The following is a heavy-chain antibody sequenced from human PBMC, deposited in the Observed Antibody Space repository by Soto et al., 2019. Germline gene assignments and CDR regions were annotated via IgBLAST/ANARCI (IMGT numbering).Heavy chain of an antibody. D-gene: IGHD1-26*01. CDR1: GYTFTSYG. J-gene: IGHJ4*02. V-gene: IGHV1-18*01. Sequence: QVQLVQSGAEVKKPGASVKVSCKASGYTFTSYGISWVRQAPGQGLEWMGWINAYNGNTKYAQKLQGRATMTTDTSTSTASMELRSLRSDDTAVYYCARDAAVGLFDYWGQGTLVTVSS. CDR2: INAYNGNT. CDR3: ARDAAVGLFDY.